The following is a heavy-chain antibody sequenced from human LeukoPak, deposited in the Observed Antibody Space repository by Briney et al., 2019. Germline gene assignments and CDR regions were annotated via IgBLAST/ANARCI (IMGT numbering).Heavy chain of an antibody. Sequence: SETLSLTCTVSGGSISSYYWSWIRQPPGKGLEWIGYIYHSGSTNYNPSLKSRVTISVDTSKNQFSLKLSSVTAADTAVYYCARSYYYGMDVWGQGTTVTVSS. J-gene: IGHJ6*02. V-gene: IGHV4-59*08. CDR2: IYHSGST. CDR1: GGSISSYY. CDR3: ARSYYYGMDV.